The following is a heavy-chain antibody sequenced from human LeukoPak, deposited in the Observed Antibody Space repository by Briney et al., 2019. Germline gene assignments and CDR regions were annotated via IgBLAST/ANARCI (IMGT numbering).Heavy chain of an antibody. J-gene: IGHJ4*02. CDR3: ARDGGYNYEIGY. Sequence: PGGSLRLSCAASGFTFNTYVMSWVRQAPGTGLEWVSGISGSGGTTYYADSVKGRFTISRDNSKNTLFLQMNSLRAEDTAVYYCARDGGYNYEIGYWGQGALVTVSS. V-gene: IGHV3-23*01. CDR1: GFTFNTYV. CDR2: ISGSGGTT. D-gene: IGHD5-24*01.